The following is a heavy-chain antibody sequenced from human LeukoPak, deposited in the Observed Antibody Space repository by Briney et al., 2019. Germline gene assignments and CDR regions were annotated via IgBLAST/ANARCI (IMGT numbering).Heavy chain of an antibody. Sequence: ASVKVSCKASGYTFTSYYMHWVRQAPGQGLEWMGIINPSGGSTSYAQKFQGRVTMTRDTSTSTAYMELRSLRSDDTAVYYCAREDRPYYYYMDVRGKGTTVTVSS. CDR1: GYTFTSYY. CDR2: INPSGGST. CDR3: AREDRPYYYYMDV. V-gene: IGHV1-46*01. J-gene: IGHJ6*03.